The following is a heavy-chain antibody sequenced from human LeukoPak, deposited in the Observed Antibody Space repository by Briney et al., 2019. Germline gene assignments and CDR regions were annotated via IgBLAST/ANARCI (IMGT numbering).Heavy chain of an antibody. V-gene: IGHV3-11*04. CDR1: GFTFSGAW. Sequence: PGGSLRLSCAASGFTFSGAWMTWVRQAPGKGLEWVSYISSSGSTIYYADSVKGRFTISRDNAKNTLYLQMNSLRAEDTAVYYCARDQYYDFWDMDVWGKGTTVTVSS. CDR2: ISSSGSTI. CDR3: ARDQYYDFWDMDV. D-gene: IGHD3-3*01. J-gene: IGHJ6*03.